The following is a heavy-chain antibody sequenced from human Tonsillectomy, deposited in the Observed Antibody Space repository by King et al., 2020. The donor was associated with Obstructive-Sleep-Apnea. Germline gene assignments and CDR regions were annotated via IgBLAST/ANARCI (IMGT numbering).Heavy chain of an antibody. V-gene: IGHV4-34*01. D-gene: IGHD6-13*01. CDR1: GGSFSDYY. CDR2: INHSGST. J-gene: IGHJ5*02. Sequence: QVQLQQWGAGLLKPSETLTLTCAVYGGSFSDYYWSWIRQPPGKGLEWIGEINHSGSTNYNPSLKSRVTISVDTSMNQFSLNLRSVTAADTAVYYCARGSGAASVNWFDPWGQGALVTVSS. CDR3: ARGSGAASVNWFDP.